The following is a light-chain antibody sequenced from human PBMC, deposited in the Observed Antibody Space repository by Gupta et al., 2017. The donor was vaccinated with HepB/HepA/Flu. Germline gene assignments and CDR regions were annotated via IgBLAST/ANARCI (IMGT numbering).Light chain of an antibody. Sequence: DIQMTQSPSSLSASVGDRVTITCRASQFITSSLNWYQQKRGKAPKSLIYSTSRLESGVPSRFSGSGSGTDFTLTISSLQPEDFATYYCQQTDSTPYTFGHGTKVDIK. CDR3: QQTDSTPYT. J-gene: IGKJ3*01. V-gene: IGKV1-39*01. CDR1: QFITSS. CDR2: STS.